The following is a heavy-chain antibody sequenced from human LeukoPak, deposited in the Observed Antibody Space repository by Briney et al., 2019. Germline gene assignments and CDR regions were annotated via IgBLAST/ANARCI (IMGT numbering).Heavy chain of an antibody. J-gene: IGHJ4*02. D-gene: IGHD3-22*01. CDR1: GGSFSGYY. Sequence: SETLSLTCAVYGGSFSGYYWGWIRQPPGKGLEWLGSIYYSGTTHNNPSLKSRVTISVDPSKNQFSLRLSFVTAADTAVYYCARLLYYYDSSGVPDYWGQGTLVTVSS. V-gene: IGHV4-34*01. CDR3: ARLLYYYDSSGVPDY. CDR2: IYYSGTT.